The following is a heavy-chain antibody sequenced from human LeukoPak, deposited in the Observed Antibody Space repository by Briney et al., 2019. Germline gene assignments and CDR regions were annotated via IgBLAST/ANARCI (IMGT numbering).Heavy chain of an antibody. D-gene: IGHD2/OR15-2a*01. CDR1: GVSVSSSNYY. CDR3: ARHGRVGATTFGRRDNGFDP. V-gene: IGHV4-39*01. Sequence: SETLSLTCTVSGVSVSSSNYYWGWIRQPPEKGLEWIGSIYYSGSTYYNPSLKSPVAISADTSKNQFSLKLNSVTAADTAVYYCARHGRVGATTFGRRDNGFDPWGQGVLVTVSS. CDR2: IYYSGST. J-gene: IGHJ5*02.